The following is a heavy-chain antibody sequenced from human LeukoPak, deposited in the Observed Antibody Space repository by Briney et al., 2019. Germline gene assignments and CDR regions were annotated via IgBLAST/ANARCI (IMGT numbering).Heavy chain of an antibody. CDR2: SSSSSSTI. D-gene: IGHD6-13*01. J-gene: IGHJ5*02. CDR3: ASGGSGYSSSWYNWFDP. Sequence: GGSLRLSCAASGFTFSSYSMNWVRQAPGKGLEWISYSSSSSSTIYYADSVKGRFTISRDNAKNSLYLQMNSLRAEDTAVYYCASGGSGYSSSWYNWFDPWGQGTLVTVSS. V-gene: IGHV3-48*01. CDR1: GFTFSSYS.